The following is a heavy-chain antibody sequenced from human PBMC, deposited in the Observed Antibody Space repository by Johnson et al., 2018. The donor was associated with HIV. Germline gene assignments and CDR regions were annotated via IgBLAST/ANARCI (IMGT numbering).Heavy chain of an antibody. D-gene: IGHD1-26*01. V-gene: IGHV3-33*08. CDR3: ARGGVGDVFDI. CDR2: IRYDGFNK. CDR1: GFTFSTYA. J-gene: IGHJ3*02. Sequence: VQLVESGGGVVQPGRSLRLSCADSGFTFSTYALHWVRQAPGKGLEWVAFIRYDGFNKYFADSVKGRFTISKDNSKNTLHLQMNSLRAEDTAVYYCARGGVGDVFDIWGQGTMVTVSS.